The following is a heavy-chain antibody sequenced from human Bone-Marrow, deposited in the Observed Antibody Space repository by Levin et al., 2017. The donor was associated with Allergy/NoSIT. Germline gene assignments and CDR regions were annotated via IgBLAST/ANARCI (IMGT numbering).Heavy chain of an antibody. CDR3: ARDRLLWFGERRYWFDP. CDR1: GGSFSGYY. Sequence: SQTLSLTCAVYGGSFSGYYWSWIRQPPGKGLEWIGEINHSGSTNYNPSLKSRVTISVDTSKNQFSLKLSSVTAADTAVYYCARDRLLWFGERRYWFDPWGQGTLVTVSS. CDR2: INHSGST. V-gene: IGHV4-34*01. D-gene: IGHD3-10*01. J-gene: IGHJ5*02.